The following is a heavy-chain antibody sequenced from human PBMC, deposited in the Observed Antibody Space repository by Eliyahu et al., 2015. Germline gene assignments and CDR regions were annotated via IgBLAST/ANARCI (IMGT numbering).Heavy chain of an antibody. CDR3: AHRHLTGSNNWFDP. V-gene: IGHV2-5*02. D-gene: IGHD1-20*01. CDR1: GFXLSXNGXG. CDR2: IYWDDDK. Sequence: QITLKESGPTLVKPXQTLTLTCTFSGFXLSXNGXGVGWIRQPPGKALEWLALIYWDDDKRYSPSPKSRLTITKDTSKNQVVLTMTNMDPVDTATYYCAHRHLTGSNNWFDPWGQGTRVTVTS. J-gene: IGHJ5*02.